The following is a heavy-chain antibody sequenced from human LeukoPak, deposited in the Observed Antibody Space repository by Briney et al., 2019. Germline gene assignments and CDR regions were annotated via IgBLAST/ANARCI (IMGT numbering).Heavy chain of an antibody. CDR1: GFTFSSYA. CDR2: IYSGGSI. J-gene: IGHJ3*02. Sequence: GGSLRLSCAASGFTFSSYAMSWVRQAPGKGLEWVSVIYSGGSIYYADSVKGRFTISRDNSRNALYLQMNSLRAEDTAVYYCARALNGFDIWGPGTLVTVSS. V-gene: IGHV3-53*01. CDR3: ARALNGFDI.